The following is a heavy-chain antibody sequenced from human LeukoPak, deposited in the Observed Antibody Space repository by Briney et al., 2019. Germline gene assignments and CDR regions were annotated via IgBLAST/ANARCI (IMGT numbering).Heavy chain of an antibody. CDR2: ISYDGSNK. CDR1: GFTFSSYA. Sequence: GRSLRLSCAASGFTFSSYAMHWVRQAPGKGLEWVAVISYDGSNKYYADSVKGRFTISRDNSKNTLYLQMNSLRAEDTAVYYCARVFNPWGQGTLVTVSS. J-gene: IGHJ5*02. CDR3: ARVFNP. V-gene: IGHV3-30-3*01.